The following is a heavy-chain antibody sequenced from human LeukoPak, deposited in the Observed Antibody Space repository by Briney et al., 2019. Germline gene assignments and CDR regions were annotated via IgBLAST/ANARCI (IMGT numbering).Heavy chain of an antibody. V-gene: IGHV3-21*01. CDR1: GFTFNYAW. D-gene: IGHD3-16*01. J-gene: IGHJ4*02. CDR3: ARSRYDYIWGIDY. Sequence: PGGSLRLSCAASGFTFNYAWMNWVRQAPGKGLEWVSSISSSSSYIYYADSVKGRFTISRDNAKNSLYLQMNSLRAEDTAVYYCARSRYDYIWGIDYWGQGTLVTISS. CDR2: ISSSSSYI.